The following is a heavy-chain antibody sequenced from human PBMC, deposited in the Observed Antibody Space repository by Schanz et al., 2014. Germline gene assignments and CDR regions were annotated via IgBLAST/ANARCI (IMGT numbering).Heavy chain of an antibody. CDR3: ETCSGGTCHAKPVLDN. Sequence: QVHLVQSGAEVKEPGSSVKVSCKPSGGTFVTFFFTWVRQAPGQGPQWMGRISPLLGVANYAQEFQGRLTITADTSTSTAYMELSSRRSEATAVYYCETCSGGTCHAKPVLDNWGQGTLVTVSS. CDR2: ISPLLGVA. D-gene: IGHD2-15*01. CDR1: GGTFVTFF. J-gene: IGHJ4*02. V-gene: IGHV1-69*04.